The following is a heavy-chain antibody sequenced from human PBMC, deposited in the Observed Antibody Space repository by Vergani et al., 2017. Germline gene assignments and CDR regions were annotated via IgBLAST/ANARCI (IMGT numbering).Heavy chain of an antibody. Sequence: EVQLVESGGGLVQPGGSLRLSCAASGFNFSSYSMNWVRQAPGKGLEWVSSISSSSSYIYYADSVKGRFTISRDNAKNSLYLQMNSLRAEDTAVYYCARDSTGIVVPAAIPDYWGQGTLVTVSS. CDR1: GFNFSSYS. CDR3: ARDSTGIVVPAAIPDY. J-gene: IGHJ4*02. CDR2: ISSSSSYI. D-gene: IGHD2-2*01. V-gene: IGHV3-21*01.